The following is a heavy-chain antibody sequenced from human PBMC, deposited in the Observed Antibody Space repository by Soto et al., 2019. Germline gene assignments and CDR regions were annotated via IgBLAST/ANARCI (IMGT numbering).Heavy chain of an antibody. Sequence: QVQLVQSGAEVKKPGASVKVSCQASGYTFTNYYIHWVRQAPGRGLEWMGVINPIGGSTHYTQKLQDRVTMTRDTSTSTVYMELGSLRSEDTAVYYCARDHRLLWFGELLIWGQGTLVTVSS. CDR2: INPIGGST. CDR3: ARDHRLLWFGELLI. V-gene: IGHV1-46*01. CDR1: GYTFTNYY. D-gene: IGHD3-10*01. J-gene: IGHJ4*02.